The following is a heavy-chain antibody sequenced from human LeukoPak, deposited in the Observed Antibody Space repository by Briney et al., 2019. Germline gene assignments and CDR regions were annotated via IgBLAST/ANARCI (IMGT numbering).Heavy chain of an antibody. CDR3: VREGCSSTSCYVPVI. CDR2: ISYDGSNK. D-gene: IGHD2-2*01. V-gene: IGHV3-30*03. Sequence: GRALRLSCGASGFNFSWYGRHWGRQGPGKGVEWAAGISYDGSNKYYADSVKGRFTISRDNSKNTLYLQMNSLRAEDTAVCYCVREGCSSTSCYVPVIWGQGTLVTVSS. CDR1: GFNFSWYG. J-gene: IGHJ4*02.